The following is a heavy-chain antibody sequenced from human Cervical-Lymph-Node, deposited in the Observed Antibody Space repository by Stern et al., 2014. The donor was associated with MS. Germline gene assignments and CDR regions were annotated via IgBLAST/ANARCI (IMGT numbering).Heavy chain of an antibody. CDR3: ARTTLFGVVPNWFDP. J-gene: IGHJ5*02. CDR2: ILSGDDM. CDR1: GFSLTNTQMG. D-gene: IGHD3-3*01. V-gene: IGHV2-26*01. Sequence: QITLKESGPVLVRPTETLTLTCTVSGFSLTNTQMGVTWIRQPPGKALEWLAHILSGDDMSYSTSLKNRLRISKDTSKNQVVLTMTNVDPVDTATYYCARTTLFGVVPNWFDPWGQGTLVTVSS.